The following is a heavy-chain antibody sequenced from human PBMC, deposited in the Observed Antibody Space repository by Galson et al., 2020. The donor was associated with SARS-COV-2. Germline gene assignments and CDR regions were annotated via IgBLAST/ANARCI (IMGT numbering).Heavy chain of an antibody. V-gene: IGHV3-48*03. CDR1: GFRFTDYD. Sequence: GGSLRLSCAAYGFRFTDYDMNWVRQAPGKGPEWVSVISRGGSPIYYADSVKGRFTISRDDAKKLVFLQMNSLRVEDTALYYCARDGGASYYYGMDVWGQGTKVSVAS. CDR2: ISRGGSPI. CDR3: ARDGGASYYYGMDV. J-gene: IGHJ6*02.